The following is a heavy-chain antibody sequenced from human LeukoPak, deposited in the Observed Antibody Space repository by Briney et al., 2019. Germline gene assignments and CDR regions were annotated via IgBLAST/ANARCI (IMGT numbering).Heavy chain of an antibody. Sequence: GGALRLSCAASGFTFSSYGMHWVRQAPGKGLEWVAVISYDGSNKYYADSVRGRFTISRDNSKNTLYLQMNSLRAEDTAVYYCARKSGLGSYHSPFGNWGQGTLVTVSS. V-gene: IGHV3-30*03. D-gene: IGHD3-10*01. J-gene: IGHJ4*02. CDR1: GFTFSSYG. CDR3: ARKSGLGSYHSPFGN. CDR2: ISYDGSNK.